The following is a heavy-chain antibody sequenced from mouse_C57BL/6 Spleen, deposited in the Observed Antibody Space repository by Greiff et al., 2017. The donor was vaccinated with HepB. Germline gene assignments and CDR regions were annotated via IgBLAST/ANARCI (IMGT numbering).Heavy chain of an antibody. CDR2: IYPGSGST. V-gene: IGHV1-55*01. CDR1: GYTFTSYW. J-gene: IGHJ4*01. Sequence: QVQLQQPGAELVKPGASVKMSCKASGYTFTSYWITWVKQRPGQGLEWIGDIYPGSGSTNYNEKFKSKATLTVDTSSSTAYMQLSSLTSEDSAVYYCAREGYGRGYAMDYWGQGTSVTVSS. D-gene: IGHD2-2*01. CDR3: AREGYGRGYAMDY.